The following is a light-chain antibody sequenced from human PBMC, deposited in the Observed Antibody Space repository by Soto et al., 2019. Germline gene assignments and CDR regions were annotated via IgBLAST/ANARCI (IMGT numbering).Light chain of an antibody. Sequence: EMMMTQSPATLSVSPGEGATLSCRASRSAGIKLARNQQKPGQAPRLLIFGASTRATSIPARLSGSGSGTEFTLAVSSQQSEDFGIHYCQLPNNWPLYTFGQGTRLAI. V-gene: IGKV3-15*01. CDR2: GAS. CDR1: RSAGIK. CDR3: QLPNNWPLYT. J-gene: IGKJ2*01.